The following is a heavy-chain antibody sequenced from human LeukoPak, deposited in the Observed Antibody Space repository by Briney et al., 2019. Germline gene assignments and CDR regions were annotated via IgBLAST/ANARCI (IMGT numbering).Heavy chain of an antibody. CDR2: IKQDGSEK. J-gene: IGHJ4*02. D-gene: IGHD3-16*01. Sequence: QSGGSLRLSCAASGFTFSSYWMSWVRQAPGKGLEWVANIKQDGSEKYYVDSVKGRFTISRDNAKNSLYLQMNSLRAGDTAVYYCARDLLPRYDYVWGGGVYFDYWGQGTLVTVSS. V-gene: IGHV3-7*01. CDR1: GFTFSSYW. CDR3: ARDLLPRYDYVWGGGVYFDY.